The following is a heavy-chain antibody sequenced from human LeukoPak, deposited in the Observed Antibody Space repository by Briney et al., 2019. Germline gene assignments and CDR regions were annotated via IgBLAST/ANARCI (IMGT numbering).Heavy chain of an antibody. CDR1: GFTFSSYA. D-gene: IGHD2-21*01. CDR2: IKSNSDGGTT. Sequence: GGSLRLSCAASGFTFSSYAMSWVRQAPGKGLEWVGRIKSNSDGGTTDYAASVKGRFTISRDDSKNTVYLQMNSLKTEDTAVYYCLWWDYWGQGTLDTVSS. CDR3: LWWDY. J-gene: IGHJ4*02. V-gene: IGHV3-15*01.